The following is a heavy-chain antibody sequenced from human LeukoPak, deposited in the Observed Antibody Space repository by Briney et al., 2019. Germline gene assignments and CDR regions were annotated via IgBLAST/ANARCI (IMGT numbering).Heavy chain of an antibody. J-gene: IGHJ3*02. CDR3: ARGRTTVGSNAFDI. Sequence: PSETLSLTCTVSGGSISSSSYYWGWIRQPPGQGLEWIGSIYYSGSTYYNPSLKSRVTISVDTSKNQFSLKLSSVTAADTAVYYCARGRTTVGSNAFDIWGQGTMVTVSS. CDR1: GGSISSSSYY. D-gene: IGHD4-23*01. V-gene: IGHV4-39*07. CDR2: IYYSGST.